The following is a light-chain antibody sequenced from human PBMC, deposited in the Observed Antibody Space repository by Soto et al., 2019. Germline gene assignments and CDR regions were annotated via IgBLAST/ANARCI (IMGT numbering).Light chain of an antibody. J-gene: IGLJ3*02. CDR3: SSYTSTSALL. Sequence: QSVLTQPASVSGSPGQSITISCTGSSSDIGGYNSVSWYQQHPGKAPKLMIFDVSQRASGVSDRISASKSGDTASLTISRLQTEDEADYYCSSYTSTSALLFGGGTKLTVL. V-gene: IGLV2-14*03. CDR1: SSDIGGYNS. CDR2: DVS.